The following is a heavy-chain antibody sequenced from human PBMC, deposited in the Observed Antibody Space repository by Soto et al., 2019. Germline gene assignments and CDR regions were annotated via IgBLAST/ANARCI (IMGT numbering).Heavy chain of an antibody. V-gene: IGHV3-9*01. CDR1: GLSFDDYP. CDR2: ISWNSGTI. D-gene: IGHD3-10*01. Sequence: LRLSCAASGLSFDDYPMHFVRQVPGKGLEWITGISWNSGTIGYADSGKGRVTSSRDNAKNSLYLQMNSMRAADTALYYCARDVWSRASGPPDSWGQGTLVTVSS. CDR3: ARDVWSRASGPPDS. J-gene: IGHJ4*02.